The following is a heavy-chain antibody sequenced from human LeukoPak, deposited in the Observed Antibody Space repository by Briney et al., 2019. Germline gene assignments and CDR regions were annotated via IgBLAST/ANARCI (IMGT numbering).Heavy chain of an antibody. CDR3: ARDRSSGWYFDY. D-gene: IGHD6-19*01. CDR2: IWYDGSNK. CDR1: GFTFSSSD. V-gene: IGHV3-33*01. J-gene: IGHJ4*02. Sequence: GRSLRLSCTASGFTFSSSDVHWVRQAPGKGLEWVAVIWYDGSNKYYADSVKGRFTISRDNSKNTLYLQMNSLRAEDTAVYYCARDRSSGWYFDYWGQGTLVTVSS.